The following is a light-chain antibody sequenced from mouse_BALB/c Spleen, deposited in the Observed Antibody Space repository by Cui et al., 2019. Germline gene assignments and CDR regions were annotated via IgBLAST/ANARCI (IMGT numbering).Light chain of an antibody. Sequence: DLVMPQSPSSLTVTAGEMVTISCKSSQSLFTSGNQKNSWTWYQQKPGQPPKLLIYWASTRESGVPDRFTGSGSGTDFTLTISSVQAEDLAVYYCQNDYSYPLTFGAGTKLELK. CDR3: QNDYSYPLT. CDR1: QSLFTSGNQKNS. CDR2: WAS. J-gene: IGKJ5*01. V-gene: IGKV8-19*01.